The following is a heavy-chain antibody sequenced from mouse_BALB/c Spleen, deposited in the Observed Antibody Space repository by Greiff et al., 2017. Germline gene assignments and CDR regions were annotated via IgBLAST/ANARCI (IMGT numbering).Heavy chain of an antibody. Sequence: VQLQQSGAELARPGASVKLSCKASGYTFTSYWMQWVKQRPGQGLEWIGAIYPGDGDTRYTQKFKGKATLTADKSSSTAYMQLSSLASEDSAIYYCARKTYYGNDDGWGDYWGQGTSVTVSS. D-gene: IGHD2-9*01. V-gene: IGHV1-87*01. J-gene: IGHJ4*01. CDR3: ARKTYYGNDDGWGDY. CDR2: IYPGDGDT. CDR1: GYTFTSYW.